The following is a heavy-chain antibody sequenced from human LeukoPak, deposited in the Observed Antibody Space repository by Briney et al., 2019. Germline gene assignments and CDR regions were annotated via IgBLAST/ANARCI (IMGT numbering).Heavy chain of an antibody. Sequence: GGSLRLSCAASGFTFDDHAMHWVRQAPGKGLEWVSGISWNSENTGYADSVKGRFTISRDNANNSLYLQMNSLRAEDTALYYCAKGYYYGSGTYSRAFDVWGQGTMVTVSS. CDR1: GFTFDDHA. CDR3: AKGYYYGSGTYSRAFDV. V-gene: IGHV3-9*01. J-gene: IGHJ3*01. CDR2: ISWNSENT. D-gene: IGHD3-10*01.